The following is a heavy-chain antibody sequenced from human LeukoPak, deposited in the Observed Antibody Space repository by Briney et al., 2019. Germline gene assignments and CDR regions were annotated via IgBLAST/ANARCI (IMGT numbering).Heavy chain of an antibody. Sequence: GGSLRLSCAASGFTFSSYSMNWVRQAPGKGLEWVSYISSSSSTIYYADSVKGRFTISRDNAKNSLYLQMNSLRAEDTAVYYCARDGYSSSWWGQGTLVTVSS. D-gene: IGHD6-13*01. CDR1: GFTFSSYS. CDR3: ARDGYSSSW. CDR2: ISSSSSTI. J-gene: IGHJ4*02. V-gene: IGHV3-48*04.